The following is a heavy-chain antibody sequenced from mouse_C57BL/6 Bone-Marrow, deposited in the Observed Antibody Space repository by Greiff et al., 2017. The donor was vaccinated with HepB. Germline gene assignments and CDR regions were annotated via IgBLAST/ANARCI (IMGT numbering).Heavy chain of an antibody. CDR3: ASSDLPAWFAY. CDR2: IDPEDGET. J-gene: IGHJ3*01. CDR1: GFNIKDYY. D-gene: IGHD2-1*01. Sequence: VQLRQSGAELVKPGASVKLSCTASGFNIKDYYMHWVKQRTEQGLEWIGRIDPEDGETKYAPKFPGKATITADTSSNTAYLQLSSLTSEDTAGYYCASSDLPAWFAYWGQGTLVTVSA. V-gene: IGHV14-2*01.